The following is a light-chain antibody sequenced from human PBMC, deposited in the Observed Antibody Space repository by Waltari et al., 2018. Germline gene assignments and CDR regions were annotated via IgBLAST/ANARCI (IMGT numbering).Light chain of an antibody. CDR3: QQYDSYPHT. V-gene: IGKV1-16*02. CDR1: QGIDNY. Sequence: DIQMTQSPSSLSASVGDSITITCRASQGIDNYLAWFQQKPGKAPQSLIYAASTLQSGVPSKFSGSGFGTDFTLTSNGLQPEDFATYFCQQYDSYPHTFGQGTRLEVK. CDR2: AAS. J-gene: IGKJ2*01.